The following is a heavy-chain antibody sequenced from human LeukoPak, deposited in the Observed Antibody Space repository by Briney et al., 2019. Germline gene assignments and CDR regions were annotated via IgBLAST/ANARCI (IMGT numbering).Heavy chain of an antibody. Sequence: GESLRLSCAASGFTVNSDYMTWVRQAPGKGLEWVSAINSGGNTYYADSVKGRSTISRDNPKNTLYLQMSSLGPEDTAVYYCARDPVLPNGLDVWGQGTTVTVSS. CDR2: INSGGNT. J-gene: IGHJ6*02. CDR1: GFTVNSDY. D-gene: IGHD4/OR15-4a*01. V-gene: IGHV3-66*02. CDR3: ARDPVLPNGLDV.